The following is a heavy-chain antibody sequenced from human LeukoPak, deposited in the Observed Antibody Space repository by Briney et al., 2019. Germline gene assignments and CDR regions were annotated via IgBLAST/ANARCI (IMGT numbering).Heavy chain of an antibody. CDR1: GFTFSSYW. CDR2: INNDGSST. CDR3: AKDRRVYSAVYYFDY. J-gene: IGHJ4*02. V-gene: IGHV3-74*01. Sequence: GGSLRLSCAASGFTFSSYWMHWVRQAPGKGLVWVSRINNDGSSTNYADSVTGRFTISRDNAKNTLYLQMNSLRAEDTAVYYCAKDRRVYSAVYYFDYWGQGTLVTVSS. D-gene: IGHD2-8*01.